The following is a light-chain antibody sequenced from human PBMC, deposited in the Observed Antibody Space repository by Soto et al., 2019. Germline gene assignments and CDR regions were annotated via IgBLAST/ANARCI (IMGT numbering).Light chain of an antibody. Sequence: IGMTQSPATLSVSPGERATLSCRAIQTIYTNVAWYQQRPGQPPRLLIYRASRRATGIPARFSGSGSGTECTRTISRLQSEDFAVYYCQQYQNLWPCGQGTKVEI. CDR3: QQYQNLWP. V-gene: IGKV3-15*01. J-gene: IGKJ1*01. CDR2: RAS. CDR1: QTIYTN.